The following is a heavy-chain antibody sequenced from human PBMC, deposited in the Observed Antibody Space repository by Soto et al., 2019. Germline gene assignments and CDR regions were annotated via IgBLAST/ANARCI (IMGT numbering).Heavy chain of an antibody. D-gene: IGHD3-3*01. J-gene: IGHJ6*02. CDR1: GGTFSSYA. Sequence: QVQLVQSGAEVKKPGSSVKVSCKASGGTFSSYAISWVRQAPGQGLEWMGGIIPIFGTANYAQKFQGRVTITADESARTAYMEVRSLSSEDTAVYYCARVACKGVFGVVANYADYYYYGMDVWGQGTTVTVSS. V-gene: IGHV1-69*01. CDR2: IIPIFGTA. CDR3: ARVACKGVFGVVANYADYYYYGMDV.